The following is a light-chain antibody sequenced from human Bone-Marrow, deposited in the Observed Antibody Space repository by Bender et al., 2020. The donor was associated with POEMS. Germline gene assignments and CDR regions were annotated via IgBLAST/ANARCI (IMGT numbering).Light chain of an antibody. CDR3: QAWDSSTAV. CDR2: QDN. CDR1: KLGDKY. Sequence: SYELNQPPSLSVSPGQTASITCSGDKLGDKYVCWYQQRPGQSPFLVMYQDNKRPSGIRERFSGSNSGNTATLTISGTQAMDEADYYCQAWDSSTAVFGSGTTVTVL. J-gene: IGLJ1*01. V-gene: IGLV3-1*01.